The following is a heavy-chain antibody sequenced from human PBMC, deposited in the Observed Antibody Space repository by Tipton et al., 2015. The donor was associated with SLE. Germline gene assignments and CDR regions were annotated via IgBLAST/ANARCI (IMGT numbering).Heavy chain of an antibody. D-gene: IGHD2-2*01. CDR3: ARLSERAFDY. Sequence: GLVKPSETLSLICTVSGDSISSGYWSWIRQPPGKGLEWIGYVYYGGSTNYNSSLRSRVTIATDTSKNQFSLNLSSVTAADTAVYYCARLSERAFDYWGQGTLVTVSS. V-gene: IGHV4-59*08. CDR2: VYYGGST. CDR1: GDSISSGY. J-gene: IGHJ4*02.